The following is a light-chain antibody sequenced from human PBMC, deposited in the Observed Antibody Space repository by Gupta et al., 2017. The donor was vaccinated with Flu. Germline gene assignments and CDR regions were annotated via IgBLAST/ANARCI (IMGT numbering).Light chain of an antibody. V-gene: IGLV1-44*01. J-gene: IGLJ2*01. Sequence: QSVLTQPPSASGTPGPRVAISCSGSSSNIGSNTVNWFQQAPGMAPRRLIYSNNQRPSGVPDRFSGSKSGTSASLAISGLQSEDGVDYYCAAWDDSLNAWILGGGTKLTVL. CDR3: AAWDDSLNAWI. CDR2: SNN. CDR1: SSNIGSNT.